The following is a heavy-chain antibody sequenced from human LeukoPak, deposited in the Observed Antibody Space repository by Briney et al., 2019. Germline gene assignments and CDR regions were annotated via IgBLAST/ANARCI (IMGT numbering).Heavy chain of an antibody. V-gene: IGHV3-30*02. CDR1: GFTFSSYA. CDR2: IRYDGSNK. Sequence: GGSLRLSCAASGFTFSSYAMHWVRQAPGKGLEWVAFIRYDGSNKYYADSVKGRFTISRDNSKNTLYLQMNSLRAEDTAVYYCAKDVYDSSGYYRWYFDLWGRGTLVTVSS. CDR3: AKDVYDSSGYYRWYFDL. D-gene: IGHD3-22*01. J-gene: IGHJ2*01.